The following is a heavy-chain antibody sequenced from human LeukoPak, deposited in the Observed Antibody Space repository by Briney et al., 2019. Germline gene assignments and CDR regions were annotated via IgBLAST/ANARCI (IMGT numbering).Heavy chain of an antibody. Sequence: PSETLSLTRTVSGYSISSGYYGAWIRQPPGKGLEWIGNIYHSGSTYSNPPLKSRRTISIDTSKYHFSLELSSVTAADTASYYCAREFYSSSWARRSAPWGQGTRVTVSS. CDR2: IYHSGST. D-gene: IGHD6-13*01. V-gene: IGHV4-38-2*02. CDR1: GYSISSGYY. CDR3: AREFYSSSWARRSAP. J-gene: IGHJ5*02.